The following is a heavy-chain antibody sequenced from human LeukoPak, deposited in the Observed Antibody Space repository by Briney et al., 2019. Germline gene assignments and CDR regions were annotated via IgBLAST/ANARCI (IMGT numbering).Heavy chain of an antibody. CDR2: IYYSGST. D-gene: IGHD3-22*01. J-gene: IGHJ4*02. CDR3: ARIAGDHYYDSSGYPPYYFDY. CDR1: GGSISSGGYY. Sequence: SQTLSLTCTVSGGSISSGGYYWSWIRQPPGKGLEWVGYIYYSGSTNYNPSLKSRVTISVDTSKNQFSLKLSSVTAADTAVYYCARIAGDHYYDSSGYPPYYFDYWGQGTLVTVSS. V-gene: IGHV4-61*08.